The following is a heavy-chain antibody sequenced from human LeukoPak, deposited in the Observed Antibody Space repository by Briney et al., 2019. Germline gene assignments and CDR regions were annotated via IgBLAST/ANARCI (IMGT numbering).Heavy chain of an antibody. D-gene: IGHD3-9*01. CDR2: IRNDGSDK. CDR3: VRDADWSFDY. Sequence: PGGSLRLSCAASGFTFSSYAMSWVRQAPGRGLEWVAFIRNDGSDKYYADSVKGRFTISRDNSKNTLSVQMNSLRVQDTAVYYCVRDADWSFDYWGQGTLLTVSS. V-gene: IGHV3-30*02. J-gene: IGHJ4*02. CDR1: GFTFSSYA.